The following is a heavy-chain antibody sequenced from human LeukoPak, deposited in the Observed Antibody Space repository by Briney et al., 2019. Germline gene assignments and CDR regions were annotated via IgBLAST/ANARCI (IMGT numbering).Heavy chain of an antibody. CDR2: ISGSGGST. V-gene: IGHV3-23*01. J-gene: IGHJ4*02. Sequence: GGSLRLSCAASGFTFSSYAMSWVRQAPGKGLEWVSAISGSGGSTYYADSVKGRFTISRDNSKNSLYLQMNSLRAEDTALYYCAKAHFGAMVRGVIAYYFDYWGQGTLVTVSS. CDR3: AKAHFGAMVRGVIAYYFDY. CDR1: GFTFSSYA. D-gene: IGHD3-10*01.